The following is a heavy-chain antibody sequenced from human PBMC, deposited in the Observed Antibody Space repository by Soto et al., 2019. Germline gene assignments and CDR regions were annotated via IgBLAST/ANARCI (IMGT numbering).Heavy chain of an antibody. CDR2: ISAYNGNT. CDR3: ARGRWYGDSTTGVGWFDP. Sequence: QVQVVQSGAEVKKPGASVKVSCKASGYTFTSYGISWVRQAPGQGLEWMGWISAYNGNTNYAQKLQGRVTMTTDTSTSKAYMELRSLRANDTAVYYCARGRWYGDSTTGVGWFDPWGQGTLVTVSS. V-gene: IGHV1-18*01. J-gene: IGHJ5*02. D-gene: IGHD4-17*01. CDR1: GYTFTSYG.